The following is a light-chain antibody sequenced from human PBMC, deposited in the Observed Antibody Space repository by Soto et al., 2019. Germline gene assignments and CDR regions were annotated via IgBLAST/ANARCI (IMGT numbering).Light chain of an antibody. Sequence: QSALTQPASVSGSPGQSITISCTGTSSDVGGNKYVSWYQQYPGKVPKLLINKVSNRPSGVSNRFSGSKSGNTASLTISGLLAEDEVDYFCTSSTSDSLYVFGTGTKVTVL. V-gene: IGLV2-14*01. CDR3: TSSTSDSLYV. CDR1: SSDVGGNKY. J-gene: IGLJ1*01. CDR2: KVS.